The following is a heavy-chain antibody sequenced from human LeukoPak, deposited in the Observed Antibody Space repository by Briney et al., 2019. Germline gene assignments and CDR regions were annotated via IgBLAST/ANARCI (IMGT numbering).Heavy chain of an antibody. J-gene: IGHJ1*01. Sequence: SETLSLTCTVSGGSISSGGYYWHWIRQHPGKGLEWIGYIYYSGSTYYNPSLKSRLTISVDTSKNQFSLKLNSVTAADTAVYYCARDGYCSGGTCYHDSGYFQHWGQGTLVTVSS. CDR2: IYYSGST. CDR1: GGSISSGGYY. V-gene: IGHV4-31*03. D-gene: IGHD2-15*01. CDR3: ARDGYCSGGTCYHDSGYFQH.